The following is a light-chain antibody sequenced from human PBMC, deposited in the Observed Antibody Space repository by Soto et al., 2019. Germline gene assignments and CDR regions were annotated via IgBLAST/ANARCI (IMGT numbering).Light chain of an antibody. CDR2: AAS. CDR3: QQYNTYTWT. V-gene: IGKV1-8*01. J-gene: IGKJ1*01. Sequence: ALRMTQSPSSFSASTGDRVTITCRASQGISSYLAWYQQKPGKAPKLLIYAASTLQSGVPSRFSGSGSGTDFTLTISCLQSEDGETYDGQQYNTYTWTFGQGTKVDI. CDR1: QGISSY.